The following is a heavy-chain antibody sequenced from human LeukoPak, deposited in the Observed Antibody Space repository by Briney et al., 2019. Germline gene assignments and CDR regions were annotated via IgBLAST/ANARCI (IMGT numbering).Heavy chain of an antibody. D-gene: IGHD3-10*02. CDR3: AELGITMIGGV. V-gene: IGHV3-48*04. CDR1: GFTFSSYT. CDR2: ISSSGSTI. J-gene: IGHJ6*04. Sequence: GGSLRLSCAASGFTFSSYTMNWVRQALGKGLEWVSYISSSGSTIYCADSVKGRFTISRDNAKNSLYLQMNSLRAEDTAVYYCAELGITMIGGVWGKGTTVTISS.